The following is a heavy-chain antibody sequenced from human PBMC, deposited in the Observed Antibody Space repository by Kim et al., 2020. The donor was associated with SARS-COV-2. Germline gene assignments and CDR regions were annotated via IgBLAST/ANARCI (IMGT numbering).Heavy chain of an antibody. CDR3: ARGRAGVVPSPILGIGPHYDYYAVDV. CDR2: INHSAAT. Sequence: SETLSLTCAVYGGSFSGYHWSWIRQPPGKGLEWIGEINHSAATNYNSSLKSRVTISIATSKNQFSLRLSSVTAADTAVYFCARGRAGVVPSPILGIGPHYDYYAVDVWGQGTTVTVSS. CDR1: GGSFSGYH. V-gene: IGHV4-34*01. J-gene: IGHJ6*02. D-gene: IGHD3-3*01.